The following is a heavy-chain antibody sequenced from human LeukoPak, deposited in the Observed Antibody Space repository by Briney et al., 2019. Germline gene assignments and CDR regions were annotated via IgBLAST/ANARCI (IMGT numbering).Heavy chain of an antibody. CDR1: GYTLTELS. Sequence: GASVKVSCQVSGYTLTELSMHWVRQAPGKGLEWMGGFDPEHGETVYAQKFQGRLTMTEDTSTHTAYMELSSLRSDDTAVYYCATDPVGYCNADGCYSVDYWGQGTLVTVSS. J-gene: IGHJ4*02. V-gene: IGHV1-24*01. D-gene: IGHD2-15*01. CDR2: FDPEHGET. CDR3: ATDPVGYCNADGCYSVDY.